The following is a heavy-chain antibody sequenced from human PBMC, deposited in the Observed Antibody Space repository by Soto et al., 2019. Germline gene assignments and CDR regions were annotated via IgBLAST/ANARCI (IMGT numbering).Heavy chain of an antibody. Sequence: QMRLVQSGTGMKNPGSSVRVSCRASGDTFSNYAVSWVRQAAGLGLEWMGGIIPVSGKVTYAEKFQGRVTITADKSTTTAYMEMSRLRYEDTAVYYCAREGLGGFGEGGAYYFAMDVWGQGTTLTVSS. CDR2: IIPVSGKV. CDR3: AREGLGGFGEGGAYYFAMDV. CDR1: GDTFSNYA. D-gene: IGHD3-10*01. V-gene: IGHV1-69*06. J-gene: IGHJ6*02.